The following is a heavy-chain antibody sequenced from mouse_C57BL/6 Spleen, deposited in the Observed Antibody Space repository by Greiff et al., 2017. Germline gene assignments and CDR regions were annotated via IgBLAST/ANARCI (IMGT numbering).Heavy chain of an antibody. D-gene: IGHD3-2*02. CDR2: ISSGGSNT. V-gene: IGHV5-6*01. Sequence: EVQVVESGGDLVKPGGSLKISCAASGFTFSSYGMSWVRQTPDKRLEWVATISSGGSNTYYPDSVKGRFTISRDNAKNTLYLQMSSLKSADTAMYYCARPPDSSGYLDYWGQGTTLTVSS. CDR1: GFTFSSYG. J-gene: IGHJ2*01. CDR3: ARPPDSSGYLDY.